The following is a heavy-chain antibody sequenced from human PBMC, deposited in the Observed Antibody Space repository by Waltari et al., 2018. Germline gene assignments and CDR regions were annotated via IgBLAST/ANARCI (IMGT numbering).Heavy chain of an antibody. V-gene: IGHV3-74*01. CDR1: VFTFSSYW. CDR2: INSEGSST. J-gene: IGHJ3*02. CDR3: AELSSSVFDI. Sequence: EVQLVESGGGLVQPGGSLRLSCAASVFTFSSYWMHWVRQAPGKGLAWVSRINSEGSSTSYADSVMGRFTISRDNAKNTLYLQMNSLSVDDTAVYYCAELSSSVFDIWGQGTMVTVSS. D-gene: IGHD1-7*01.